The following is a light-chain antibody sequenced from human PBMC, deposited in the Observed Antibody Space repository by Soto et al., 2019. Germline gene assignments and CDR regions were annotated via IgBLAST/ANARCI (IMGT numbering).Light chain of an antibody. CDR1: GSNIGAGYD. CDR2: DDF. V-gene: IGLV1-40*01. Sequence: QSVLTQPPSVSGAPGQRVTISCTGSGSNIGAGYDVHWYQQVPGTAPKLLIYDDFKRPSGVPDRFSGSKSGTSASLAITGLQAEDEADHYCQSYDGSLSGSIFGGGTKLTVL. CDR3: QSYDGSLSGSI. J-gene: IGLJ2*01.